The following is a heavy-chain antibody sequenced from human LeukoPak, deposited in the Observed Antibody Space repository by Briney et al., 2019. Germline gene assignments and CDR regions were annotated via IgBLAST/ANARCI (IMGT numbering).Heavy chain of an antibody. J-gene: IGHJ4*02. CDR1: GGSFSGYY. V-gene: IGHV4-34*01. D-gene: IGHD5-12*01. CDR2: INHSGST. CDR3: ARIGGYDYSAEYYFDY. Sequence: PSETLSLTCAVYGGSFSGYYWSWIRQPPGKGLEWIGEINHSGSTNYNPSLKSRVTISVDTSKNQFSLKLSSVTAADTAVYYCARIGGYDYSAEYYFDYWGQGTLVTVSS.